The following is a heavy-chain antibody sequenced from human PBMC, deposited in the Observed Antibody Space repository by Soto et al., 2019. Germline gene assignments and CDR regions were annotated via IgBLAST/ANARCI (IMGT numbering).Heavy chain of an antibody. V-gene: IGHV1-46*01. CDR2: INPSGGST. D-gene: IGHD5-12*01. Sequence: ASVKVSCKASGYTFSSYYMHWVRQAPGQGLEWMGIINPSGGSTSYAQKFQGRVTMTRDTSTSTVYMELSSLRSEDTAVYYCARASGKVATISNYYYGMDVWGQGTTVTVSS. J-gene: IGHJ6*02. CDR1: GYTFSSYY. CDR3: ARASGKVATISNYYYGMDV.